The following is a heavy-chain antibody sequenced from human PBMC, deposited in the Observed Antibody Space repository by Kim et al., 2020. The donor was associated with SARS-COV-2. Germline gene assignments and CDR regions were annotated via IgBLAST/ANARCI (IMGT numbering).Heavy chain of an antibody. Sequence: ASVKVSCKASGYTFTSYDINWVRQATGQGLEWMGWMNPNSGNTGYAQKFQGRVTMTRNTSISTAYMELSSLRSEDTAVYYCARGRYCSGGSCYPTVGYWGQGTLVTVSS. V-gene: IGHV1-8*01. CDR3: ARGRYCSGGSCYPTVGY. CDR2: MNPNSGNT. CDR1: GYTFTSYD. D-gene: IGHD2-15*01. J-gene: IGHJ4*02.